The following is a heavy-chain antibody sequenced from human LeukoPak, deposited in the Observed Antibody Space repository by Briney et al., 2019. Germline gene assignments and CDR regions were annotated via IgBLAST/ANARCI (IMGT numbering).Heavy chain of an antibody. CDR2: ISFDGMKT. J-gene: IGHJ6*02. D-gene: IGHD3/OR15-3a*01. V-gene: IGHV3-30*04. CDR3: AHLVWEYVGGLDV. Sequence: PVGSLTLSCVVSGFTLRDYAMHWVRQAPGKGLEWVAVISFDGMKTYYGDSVKGRFTISRDNSKNTLYLQMHSLRVEDTAVYYCAHLVWEYVGGLDVWGQGTPVTVSS. CDR1: GFTLRDYA.